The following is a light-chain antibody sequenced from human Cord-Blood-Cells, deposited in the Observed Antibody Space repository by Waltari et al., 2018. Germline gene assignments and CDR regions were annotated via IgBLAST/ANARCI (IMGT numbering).Light chain of an antibody. J-gene: IGKJ1*01. Sequence: DIVMTQSPDSMAVSLGERATINCKSSQSVLYSSHNKNYLAWYQQKPGQPPKLLIYWASTRESGFPDRFSGSGSGTDFTLTISSLQAEDVAVYYCQQYYSTPWTFGQGTKVEIK. CDR2: WAS. CDR3: QQYYSTPWT. CDR1: QSVLYSSHNKNY. V-gene: IGKV4-1*01.